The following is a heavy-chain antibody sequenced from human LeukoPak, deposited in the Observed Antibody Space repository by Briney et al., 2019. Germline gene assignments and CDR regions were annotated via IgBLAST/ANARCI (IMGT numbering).Heavy chain of an antibody. CDR2: IYWDDDK. J-gene: IGHJ5*02. D-gene: IGHD3-9*01. CDR1: GFSLSTSGVG. CDR3: AHRRDDILTCYYPGIWFDP. Sequence: SGPTLVNPTQTLTLTCTFSGFSLSTSGVGVGWIRQPPGEALEWLALIYWDDDKRYSPSLKSRRTITKDTSKNQVVLKMTSMDPVDTATYYCAHRRDDILTCYYPGIWFDPWGQGTLVTVCS. V-gene: IGHV2-5*02.